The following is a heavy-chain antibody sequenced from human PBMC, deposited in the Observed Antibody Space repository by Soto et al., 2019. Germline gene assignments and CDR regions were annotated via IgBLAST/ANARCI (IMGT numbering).Heavy chain of an antibody. CDR2: IKQDGSEI. J-gene: IGHJ4*02. Sequence: EVQLVESGGGLVQPGGYLRLSCVASGFTFSSRWMNWGRHVPGKGLEWVANIKQDGSEIHYVDSVKGRFTITRDNAKNSLYLQKSSLRVEDTAVYQCVRSSGCRGDFWGQGILVTVSS. CDR1: GFTFSSRW. D-gene: IGHD3-10*01. V-gene: IGHV3-7*04. CDR3: VRSSGCRGDF.